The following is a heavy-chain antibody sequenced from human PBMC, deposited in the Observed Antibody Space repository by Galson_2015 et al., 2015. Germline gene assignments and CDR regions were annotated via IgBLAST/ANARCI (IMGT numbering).Heavy chain of an antibody. V-gene: IGHV1-18*04. Sequence: SVKVSCKASGYTFTSYGISWVRQAPGQGLEWMGWISAYNGNTNYAQKLQGRVTMTTDTSTSTAYMELRSLRSDDTAVYYCARDHDIVVVPAASYYYGMDVWGQGTTVTVSS. J-gene: IGHJ6*02. CDR2: ISAYNGNT. CDR3: ARDHDIVVVPAASYYYGMDV. CDR1: GYTFTSYG. D-gene: IGHD2-2*01.